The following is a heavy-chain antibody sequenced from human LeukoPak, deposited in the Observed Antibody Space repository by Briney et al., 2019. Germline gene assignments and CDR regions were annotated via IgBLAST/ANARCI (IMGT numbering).Heavy chain of an antibody. CDR1: SGSVNAYY. CDR2: VHHSGTT. D-gene: IGHD3-16*01. CDR3: AREIWGTHDY. V-gene: IGHV4-59*02. Sequence: SETLSLTCTVSSGSVNAYYWSWIRQPPGKGLEWIGYVHHSGTTKYNPSFTSRVTVSIDTSKNQFSLNLYSVTTADTAVYYCAREIWGTHDYWGQGTLVTVSS. J-gene: IGHJ4*02.